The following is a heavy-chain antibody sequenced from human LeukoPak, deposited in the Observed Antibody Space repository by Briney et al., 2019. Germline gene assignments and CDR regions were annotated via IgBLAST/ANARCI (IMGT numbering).Heavy chain of an antibody. V-gene: IGHV3-7*01. CDR1: GFTFSSYW. J-gene: IGHJ3*02. CDR2: IKQDGSEK. CDR3: ATSGVLRFLEWLLVDAFDI. Sequence: PRGSLRLSCAASGFTFSSYWMSWVRQAPGKGLEWVANIKQDGSEKYYVDSVKGRFTISRDNAKNSLYLQMNSLRAEDTAVYYCATSGVLRFLEWLLVDAFDIWGQGTMVTVSS. D-gene: IGHD3-3*01.